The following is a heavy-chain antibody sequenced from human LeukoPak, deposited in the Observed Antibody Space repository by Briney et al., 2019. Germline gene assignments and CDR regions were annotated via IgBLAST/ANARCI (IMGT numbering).Heavy chain of an antibody. CDR3: AKDRATYGEITV. J-gene: IGHJ4*02. V-gene: IGHV3-23*01. CDR2: IISSGGST. CDR1: GFAFSSYA. D-gene: IGHD4-17*01. Sequence: GSLRLSYAASGFAFSSYAMSWVRPAPGKGLEWVSAIISSGGSTYYADSVKGRFTISRDNSKNTLYLQMNSLRAEDTAVYYCAKDRATYGEITVWGQGTLVTVSS.